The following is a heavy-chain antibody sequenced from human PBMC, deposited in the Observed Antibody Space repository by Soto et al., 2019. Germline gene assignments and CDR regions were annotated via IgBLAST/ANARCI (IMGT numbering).Heavy chain of an antibody. D-gene: IGHD4-17*01. J-gene: IGHJ3*02. Sequence: QLQLQESGPRLVKPSETLSLTCTVSGGSISSSIYYWGWIRQPPGMGLEWIGSIYYSGSTNCIPSLKSRITMSVDTSRNQFSVRLTSVTAADTAVYYCARHFDYPAAFDIWGQGTVVTVSS. CDR1: GGSISSSIYY. V-gene: IGHV4-39*01. CDR2: IYYSGST. CDR3: ARHFDYPAAFDI.